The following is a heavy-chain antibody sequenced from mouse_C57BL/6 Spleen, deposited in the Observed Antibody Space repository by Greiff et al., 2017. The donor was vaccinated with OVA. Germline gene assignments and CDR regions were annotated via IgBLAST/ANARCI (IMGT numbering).Heavy chain of an antibody. J-gene: IGHJ1*03. CDR1: GFNIKDYY. V-gene: IGHV14-1*01. CDR2: IDPEDGDT. Sequence: VQLQQSGAELVRPGASVKLSCTASGFNIKDYYMHWVKQRPEQGLEWIGRIDPEDGDTEYAPKFQGKATMTADTSSNTAYLQLSSRTSEDTAVYYCTTYGSSYWYFDVWGTGTTVTVSS. CDR3: TTYGSSYWYFDV. D-gene: IGHD1-1*01.